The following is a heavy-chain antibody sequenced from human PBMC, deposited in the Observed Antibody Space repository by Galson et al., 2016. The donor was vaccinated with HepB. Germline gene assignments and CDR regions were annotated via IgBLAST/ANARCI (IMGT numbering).Heavy chain of an antibody. CDR2: DSMDGRRK. CDR1: GFTFSGYG. D-gene: IGHD2/OR15-2a*01. CDR3: ARRHEYCPPVGCSVDY. V-gene: IGHV3-30*03. Sequence: LRLSCAASGFTFSGYGMHWVRQAPGKGLEWVAADSMDGRRKFYADSVKGRFTVSRDNSNNMLFLQMSSLTEDDTAVYYCARRHEYCPPVGCSVDYWGQGTLVSVSS. J-gene: IGHJ4*02.